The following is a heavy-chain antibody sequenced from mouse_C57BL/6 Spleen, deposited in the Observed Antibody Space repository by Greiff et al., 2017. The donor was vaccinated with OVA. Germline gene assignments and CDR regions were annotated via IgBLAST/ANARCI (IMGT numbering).Heavy chain of an antibody. V-gene: IGHV10-1*01. CDR2: IRSKSNNYAT. CDR1: GFSFNTYA. D-gene: IGHD1-1*01. CDR3: VRDELYGSSPYAMDY. Sequence: DVMLVESGGGLVQPKGSLKLSCAASGFSFNTYAMNWVRQAPGKGLEWVARIRSKSNNYATYYADSVKDRFTISRDDSESMLYLQMNNLKTEDTAMYYCVRDELYGSSPYAMDYWGQGTSVTVSS. J-gene: IGHJ4*01.